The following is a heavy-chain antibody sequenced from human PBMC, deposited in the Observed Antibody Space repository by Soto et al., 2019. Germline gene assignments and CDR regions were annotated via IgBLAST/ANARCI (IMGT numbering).Heavy chain of an antibody. D-gene: IGHD6-6*01. CDR3: ARVGSTSGD. J-gene: IGHJ4*02. CDR2: IDGAGRST. Sequence: EVQLVESGGGLVQPGGSLRLSCAASGFTFSSYWMHWVRQPPGKGLVWVSRIDGAGRSTNYADSVKGRFTISRDNTKNTLYLQMNILRAEDTAVYCCARVGSTSGDWGQGTLVTVSS. CDR1: GFTFSSYW. V-gene: IGHV3-74*01.